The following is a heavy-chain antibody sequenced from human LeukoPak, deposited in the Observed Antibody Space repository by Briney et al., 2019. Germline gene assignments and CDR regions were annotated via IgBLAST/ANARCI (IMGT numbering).Heavy chain of an antibody. J-gene: IGHJ5*02. CDR2: ISGRGGST. V-gene: IGHV3-23*01. CDR3: AKDSVVAGRYNWFDP. D-gene: IGHD6-19*01. Sequence: GGSLRLSCAASGFTFSSYAMSWVRQAPGKGLEWVSAISGRGGSTYYADSVKGRFTISRDNSKNTLYLQMNSLRAEDTAVYYCAKDSVVAGRYNWFDPWGQGTLVTVSS. CDR1: GFTFSSYA.